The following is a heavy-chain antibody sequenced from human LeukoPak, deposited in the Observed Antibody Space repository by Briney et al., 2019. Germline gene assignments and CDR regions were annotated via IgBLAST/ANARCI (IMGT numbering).Heavy chain of an antibody. CDR2: ISGSSSYL. Sequence: GGSLRLSCAASGFTFSTYSMSWVRQGPGKGLHWVSSISGSSSYLYYGDSVKGRFTISRDNAKNSLYLQMNSLRAEDTAVYYCARGPPGRVAMARSDYWGQGTLVTVSS. CDR3: ARGPPGRVAMARSDY. D-gene: IGHD2-2*01. J-gene: IGHJ4*02. CDR1: GFTFSTYS. V-gene: IGHV3-21*01.